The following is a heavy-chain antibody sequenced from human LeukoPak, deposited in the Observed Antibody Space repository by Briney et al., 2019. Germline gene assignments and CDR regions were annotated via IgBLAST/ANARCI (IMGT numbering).Heavy chain of an antibody. CDR3: ARVGVLGTFDY. CDR1: GFTFSSYD. CDR2: IGTAGDT. V-gene: IGHV3-13*01. Sequence: PGGSLSLSCAASGFTFSSYDMHWVRQATGKGLEWVSAIGTAGDTYYPGSVKGRFTISRENAKNSLYLQMNSLSAGDTAVYYCARVGVLGTFDYSGQGTLVTVSS. J-gene: IGHJ4*02. D-gene: IGHD7-27*01.